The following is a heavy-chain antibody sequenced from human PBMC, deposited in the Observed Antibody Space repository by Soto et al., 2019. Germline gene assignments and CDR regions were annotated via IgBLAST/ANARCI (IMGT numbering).Heavy chain of an antibody. CDR2: ISYDGRNK. CDR3: ARVWGWPPIVIDY. CDR1: GFTFSNFG. J-gene: IGHJ4*02. D-gene: IGHD3-16*01. V-gene: IGHV3-30*03. Sequence: PGGSLRLSCAASGFTFSNFGMHWVRQAPGKGLEWVAVISYDGRNKYYADSVKGRFTISRDNSKNTLYLQMNSLRAEDTAVYYCARVWGWPPIVIDYRGQGTLVTVSS.